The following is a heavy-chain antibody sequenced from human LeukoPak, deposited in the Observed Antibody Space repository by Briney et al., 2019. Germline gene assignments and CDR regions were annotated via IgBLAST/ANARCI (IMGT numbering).Heavy chain of an antibody. J-gene: IGHJ5*02. CDR1: GFNFGSYA. D-gene: IGHD3-16*01. CDR3: ARDQGGERWFDA. Sequence: TGGSLRLSCAASGFNFGSYAMNWVRQAPGKGLEWVSSISSGSSFIYYADSVKGRFTISRDNAKNSLYLQMNSLRAEDTAIYDCARDQGGERWFDAWGQGTLVTVSS. V-gene: IGHV3-21*01. CDR2: ISSGSSFI.